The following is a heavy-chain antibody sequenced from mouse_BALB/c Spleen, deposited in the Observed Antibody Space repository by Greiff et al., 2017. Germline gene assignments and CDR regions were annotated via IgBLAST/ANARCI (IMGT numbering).Heavy chain of an antibody. CDR1: GYTFSSYW. CDR2: ILPGSGGT. CDR3: AREGYDEGFAY. Sequence: QVQLQQSGAELMKPGASVKISCKATGYTFSSYWIEWVKQRPGHGLEWIGEILPGSGGTNYNEKFKGKATLTADKSSSTAYMQLSSLTSDDSAVYFCAREGYDEGFAYWGQGTLVTVSA. V-gene: IGHV1-9*01. J-gene: IGHJ3*01. D-gene: IGHD2-2*01.